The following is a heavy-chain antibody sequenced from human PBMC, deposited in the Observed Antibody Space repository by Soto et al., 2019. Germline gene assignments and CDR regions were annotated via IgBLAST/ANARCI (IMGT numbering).Heavy chain of an antibody. CDR2: IRSKAYGGTT. CDR3: TSQMTTDYYYYGMDV. J-gene: IGHJ6*02. D-gene: IGHD4-4*01. V-gene: IGHV3-49*03. CDR1: GFTFGDYA. Sequence: GGSLRLSCTASGFTFGDYAMSWFRQAPGKGLEWVGFIRSKAYGGTTEYAASVKGRSTISRDDSKSIAYLQMNSLKTEDTAVYYCTSQMTTDYYYYGMDVWGQGTTVTVS.